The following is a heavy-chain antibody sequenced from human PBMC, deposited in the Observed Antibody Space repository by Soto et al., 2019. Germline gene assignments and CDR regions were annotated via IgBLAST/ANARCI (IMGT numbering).Heavy chain of an antibody. D-gene: IGHD3-22*01. CDR1: GFTFSSYA. CDR2: ISYDGSNK. J-gene: IGHJ4*02. CDR3: ARDSEESNYYDSSGYYWVDY. V-gene: IGHV3-30-3*01. Sequence: QVQLVESGGGVVQPGRSLRLSCAASGFTFSSYAMHWVRQAPGKGLEWVAVISYDGSNKYYADSVKGRCTISRDNSKNTLYLQMNSLRAEDTAVYYCARDSEESNYYDSSGYYWVDYWGQGTLVTVSS.